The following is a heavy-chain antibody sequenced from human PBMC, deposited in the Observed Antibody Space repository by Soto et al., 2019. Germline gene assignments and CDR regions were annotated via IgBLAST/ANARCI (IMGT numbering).Heavy chain of an antibody. CDR3: AKDNYRGYDVFYDY. D-gene: IGHD5-12*01. CDR1: GLTFSSFG. Sequence: GGSLRLSCAASGLTFSSFGMHWVRQAPGKGLEWVAVISYGGSNKYYADSVKGRFTISRDTSKNTLYLQMDSLRPEDTAVYFCAKDNYRGYDVFYDYWGQGTLVTVSS. J-gene: IGHJ4*02. CDR2: ISYGGSNK. V-gene: IGHV3-30*18.